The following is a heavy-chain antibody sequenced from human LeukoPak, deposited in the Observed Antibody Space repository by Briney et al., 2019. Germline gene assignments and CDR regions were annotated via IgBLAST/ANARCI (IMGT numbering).Heavy chain of an antibody. V-gene: IGHV3-7*01. CDR1: GFTFRDYW. D-gene: IGHD2-21*01. Sequence: GGSLSLSCVASGFTFRDYWMSWVRQAAGRGLEWLALINQFESQNYYAGSVRDRLTISRENAKNSLYLQMNSLRAEDTAMYYCAKDPGHCFSPECYDVYWGQGNMVTVSS. CDR2: INQFESQN. CDR3: AKDPGHCFSPECYDVY. J-gene: IGHJ4*02.